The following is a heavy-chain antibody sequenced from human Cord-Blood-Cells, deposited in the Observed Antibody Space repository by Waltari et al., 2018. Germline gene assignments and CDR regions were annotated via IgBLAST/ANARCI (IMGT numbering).Heavy chain of an antibody. CDR1: GGSISSSSYH. V-gene: IGHV4-39*07. CDR2: IYYSGST. Sequence: QLQLQESGPGLVKPSETLSLPCTVSGGSISSSSYHWGRIRQPPGKGLEWIGSIYYSGSTYYNPSLKSRVTISVDTSKNQFSLKLSSVTAADTAVYYCARQAGATAFDIWGQGTMVTVSS. CDR3: ARQAGATAFDI. D-gene: IGHD1-26*01. J-gene: IGHJ3*02.